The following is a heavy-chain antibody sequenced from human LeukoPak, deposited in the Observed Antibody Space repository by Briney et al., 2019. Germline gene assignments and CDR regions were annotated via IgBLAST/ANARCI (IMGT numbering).Heavy chain of an antibody. J-gene: IGHJ4*02. CDR2: ISGSGGST. D-gene: IGHD1-7*01. V-gene: IGHV3-23*01. CDR3: AKVRSGITGTNDY. Sequence: GGSLRLPCAASGFTFSSYAMSWVRQAPGKGLEWVSAISGSGGSTYYVDSVKGRFTISRDNSKNTLYLQMNSLRAEDTAVYYCAKVRSGITGTNDYWGQGTLVTVSS. CDR1: GFTFSSYA.